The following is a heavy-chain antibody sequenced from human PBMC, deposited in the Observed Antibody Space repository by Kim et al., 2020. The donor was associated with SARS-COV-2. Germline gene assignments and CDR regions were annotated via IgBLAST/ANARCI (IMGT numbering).Heavy chain of an antibody. Sequence: ADSLRGRFTISRDNSRNTLLLEMNSLRVGDTAIYYWARNRGAVADDFDYWGQGILVTVSS. J-gene: IGHJ4*02. V-gene: IGHV3-23*05. D-gene: IGHD6-19*01. CDR3: ARNRGAVADDFDY.